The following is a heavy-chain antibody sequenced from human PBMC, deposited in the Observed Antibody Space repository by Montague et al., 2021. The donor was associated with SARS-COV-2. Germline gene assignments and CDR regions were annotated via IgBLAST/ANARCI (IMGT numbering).Heavy chain of an antibody. J-gene: IGHJ4*01. CDR1: AVSFSSSYYY. D-gene: IGHD4-23*01. Sequence: SETLSLTCTVSAVSFSSSYYYWAWIRQPPGKELEWIGTFYYGGRTPYYNPSLKSRVTMSVDDQFSLRLTSVTAADTGVYYCAIRSGYGGVAFDYWGHGTLVTVSS. CDR3: AIRSGYGGVAFDY. CDR2: FYYGGRTP. V-gene: IGHV4-39*01.